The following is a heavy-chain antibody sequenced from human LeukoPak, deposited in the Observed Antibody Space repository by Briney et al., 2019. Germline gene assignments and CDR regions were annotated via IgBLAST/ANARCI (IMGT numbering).Heavy chain of an antibody. CDR1: GGSISGGSNY. CDR3: AREAKGLFDY. Sequence: PSETLSLTCTVSGGSISGGSNYWTWIRQPAGKGLEWIGRIYTSGYTNYNPSLKSRVTISVDTSKNQFSLKLSSVTAADTAVYYCAREAKGLFDYWGQGTLVTVSS. D-gene: IGHD5/OR15-5a*01. CDR2: IYTSGYT. J-gene: IGHJ4*02. V-gene: IGHV4-61*02.